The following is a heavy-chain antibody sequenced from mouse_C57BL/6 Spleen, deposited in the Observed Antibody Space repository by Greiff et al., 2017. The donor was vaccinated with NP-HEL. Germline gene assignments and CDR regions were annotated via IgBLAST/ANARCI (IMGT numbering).Heavy chain of an antibody. CDR3: ARWPITTVDY. D-gene: IGHD1-1*01. CDR1: GYTFTSYT. J-gene: IGHJ2*01. V-gene: IGHV1-4*01. Sequence: VQLQQSGAELARPGASVKMSYKASGYTFTSYTMHWVKQRPGQGLEWIGYINPSSGYTKYNQKFKDKATLTADKSSSTAYMQLSSLTSEDSAVYYCARWPITTVDYWGQGTTLTVSS. CDR2: INPSSGYT.